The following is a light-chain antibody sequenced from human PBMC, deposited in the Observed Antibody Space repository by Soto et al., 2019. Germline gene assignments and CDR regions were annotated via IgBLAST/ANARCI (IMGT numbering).Light chain of an antibody. J-gene: IGKJ3*01. V-gene: IGKV4-1*01. Sequence: DIVMTQSPDSLAVSLGERATINCKSSQSVLYSSNNKNYLAWYQQKPGQPPKLLIYWASTRESGVPDRFSGSGSGTDFTLTISRLQAEDVAVYYCQKYYRLWVTFGPGTKVDIK. CDR3: QKYYRLWVT. CDR1: QSVLYSSNNKNY. CDR2: WAS.